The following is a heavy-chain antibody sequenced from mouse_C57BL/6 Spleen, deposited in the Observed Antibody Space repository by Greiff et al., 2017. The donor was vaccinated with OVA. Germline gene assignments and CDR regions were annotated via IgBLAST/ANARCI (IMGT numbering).Heavy chain of an antibody. J-gene: IGHJ2*01. D-gene: IGHD6-1*01. Sequence: QVQLQQSGAELVRPGTSVKMSCKASGYTFTNYWIGWAKQRPGHGLEWIGDIYPGGGYTNYNEKFKGKATLTADKSSSTAYMQFSSLTSEDTAIYYCARRELHYFDYWGQGTTLTVSS. CDR3: ARRELHYFDY. CDR1: GYTFTNYW. CDR2: IYPGGGYT. V-gene: IGHV1-63*01.